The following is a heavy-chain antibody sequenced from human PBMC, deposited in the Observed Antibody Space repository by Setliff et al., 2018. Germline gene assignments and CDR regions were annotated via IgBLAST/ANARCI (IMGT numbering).Heavy chain of an antibody. Sequence: TLSLTCTVSGGSISSGVYYWAWIRQPPGKGLEWIGRIYYRGDTYYNASLKSRLTLSVDTSKNQVSLNLRSVTAADTAVYYCARASVVHAIAVGYWGQGTLVTVSS. J-gene: IGHJ4*02. CDR1: GGSISSGVYY. D-gene: IGHD2-15*01. CDR2: IYYRGDT. V-gene: IGHV4-39*01. CDR3: ARASVVHAIAVGY.